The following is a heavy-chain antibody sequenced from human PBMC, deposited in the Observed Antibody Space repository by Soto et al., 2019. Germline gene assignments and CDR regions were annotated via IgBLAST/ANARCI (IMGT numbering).Heavy chain of an antibody. J-gene: IGHJ4*02. CDR2: ISPWKGNT. Sequence: ASVKVSCKASGYNFMPYGVNWVRQAPGQGLEWMGWISPWKGNTNYAQSFQGRVTMTTDTSTSTAYMELRSLTSDDTAVYYCARDLDPSRSYHPDYWGPGTLVTVSS. V-gene: IGHV1-18*04. D-gene: IGHD1-26*01. CDR1: GYNFMPYG. CDR3: ARDLDPSRSYHPDY.